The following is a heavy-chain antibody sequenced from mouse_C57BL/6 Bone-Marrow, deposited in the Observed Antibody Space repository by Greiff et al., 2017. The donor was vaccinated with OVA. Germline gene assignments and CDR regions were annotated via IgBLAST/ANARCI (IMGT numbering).Heavy chain of an antibody. CDR2: INPNNGGT. CDR1: GYTFTDYN. CDR3: ARSFITTVVAPYYFDY. J-gene: IGHJ2*01. Sequence: VQLKESGPELVKPGASVKMSCKASGYTFTDYNMHWVKQSHGKSLEWIGYINPNNGGTSYNQKFKGKATLTVNKSSSTAYMELRSLTSEDSAVYYCARSFITTVVAPYYFDYWGQGTTLTVSS. V-gene: IGHV1-22*01. D-gene: IGHD1-1*01.